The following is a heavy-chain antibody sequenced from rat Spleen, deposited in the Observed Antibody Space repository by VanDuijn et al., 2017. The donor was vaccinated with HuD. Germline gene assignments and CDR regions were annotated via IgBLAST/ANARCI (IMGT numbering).Heavy chain of an antibody. CDR1: GLSFTSHT. J-gene: IGHJ2*01. Sequence: QVQLKESGPGLIQPSQTLSLTCTVSGLSFTSHTVSWIRRPPGKGLEWMGLIWSNGGTDYNSVLKSRLSISRDTSKNQVFLKMNSLQSEDTTTYYWARGAYGGYSEWFDYWGQGVMVTVSS. CDR2: IWSNGGT. V-gene: IGHV2-47*01. CDR3: ARGAYGGYSEWFDY. D-gene: IGHD1-11*01.